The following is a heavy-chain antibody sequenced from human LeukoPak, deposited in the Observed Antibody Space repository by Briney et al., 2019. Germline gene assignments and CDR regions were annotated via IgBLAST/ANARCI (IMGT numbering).Heavy chain of an antibody. CDR3: ARGITGRGRFDP. Sequence: SETLSLTCTVSSGSISTSNYYWGWVRQPPGKALEWIGNIFYSGSTYYSPSLKSRVTISLDTSRNQFSLKLNSVTAADTAVYYCARGITGRGRFDPWGQGTLVTVSS. CDR1: SGSISTSNYY. V-gene: IGHV4-39*07. CDR2: IFYSGST. D-gene: IGHD3-10*01. J-gene: IGHJ5*02.